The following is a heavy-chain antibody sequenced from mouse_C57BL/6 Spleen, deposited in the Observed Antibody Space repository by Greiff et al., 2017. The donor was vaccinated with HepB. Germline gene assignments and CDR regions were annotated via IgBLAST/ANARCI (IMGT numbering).Heavy chain of an antibody. CDR3: VRPSYDGYLYWYFDV. CDR1: GFSFNTYA. Sequence: EVMLVESGGGLVQPKGSLKLSCAASGFSFNTYAMNWVRQAPGKGLEWVARIRSKSNNYATYYADSVKDRFTISRDDSESMLYLQMNNLKTEDTAMYYCVRPSYDGYLYWYFDVWGTGTTVTVSS. V-gene: IGHV10-1*01. CDR2: IRSKSNNYAT. D-gene: IGHD2-3*01. J-gene: IGHJ1*03.